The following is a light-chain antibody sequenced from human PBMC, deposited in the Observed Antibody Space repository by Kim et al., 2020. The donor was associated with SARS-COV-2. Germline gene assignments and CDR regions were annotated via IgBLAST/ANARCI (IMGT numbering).Light chain of an antibody. V-gene: IGLV2-11*01. Sequence: SVTISCTGTSSDVGGYNYVSWYQQHPGKAPKLMIYDVSKRPSGVPDRFSGSKSGNTASLTISGLQAEDEADYYCCSYAGSYTLWVFGGGTQLTVL. CDR3: CSYAGSYTLWV. J-gene: IGLJ3*02. CDR2: DVS. CDR1: SSDVGGYNY.